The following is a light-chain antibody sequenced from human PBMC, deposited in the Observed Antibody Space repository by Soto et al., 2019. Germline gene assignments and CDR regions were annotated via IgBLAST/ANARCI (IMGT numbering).Light chain of an antibody. Sequence: EIVMTQSPATLSVSPGERATLSCRAGQSVSDNLAWYKQTSGQAPRLLIYGASIRATGITARFGGSGSGTEFTLTISSLQSKDFAVYYCQQYNNCPLTFGEGTKVDIK. V-gene: IGKV3D-15*01. CDR2: GAS. CDR3: QQYNNCPLT. CDR1: QSVSDN. J-gene: IGKJ4*01.